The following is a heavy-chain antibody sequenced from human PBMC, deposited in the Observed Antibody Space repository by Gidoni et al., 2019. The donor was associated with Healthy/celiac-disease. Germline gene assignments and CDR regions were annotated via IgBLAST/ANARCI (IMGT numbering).Heavy chain of an antibody. Sequence: QVQLVESGGGVVQPGRSLRLSCAASGFTFSSYGMHWVRQAPGKGLEWVAVISYDGSNKYYADSVKGRFTISRDNSKNTLYLQMNSLRAEDTAVYYCAKDRVLWFGELSDYWGQGTLVTVSS. J-gene: IGHJ4*02. CDR2: ISYDGSNK. V-gene: IGHV3-30*18. CDR3: AKDRVLWFGELSDY. CDR1: GFTFSSYG. D-gene: IGHD3-10*01.